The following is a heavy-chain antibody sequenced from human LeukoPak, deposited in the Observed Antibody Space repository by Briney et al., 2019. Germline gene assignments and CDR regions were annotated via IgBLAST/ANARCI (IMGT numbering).Heavy chain of an antibody. CDR1: GFTFSSYG. D-gene: IGHD6-13*01. Sequence: GGSLRLSCAASGFTFSSYGMHWVRQAPGKGLEWVAFIRYDGSDKYYADSVKGRFTISRDNSKNTLYLQMNSLRAEDTAVYYRAKGGQLVQDFDYWGQGTLVTVSS. CDR3: AKGGQLVQDFDY. J-gene: IGHJ4*02. CDR2: IRYDGSDK. V-gene: IGHV3-30*02.